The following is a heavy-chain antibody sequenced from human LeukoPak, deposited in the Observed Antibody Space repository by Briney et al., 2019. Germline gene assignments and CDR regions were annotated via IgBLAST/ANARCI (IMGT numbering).Heavy chain of an antibody. D-gene: IGHD1-26*01. V-gene: IGHV1-2*02. Sequence: GASVKVSCKASGYTFTSYGISWVRQAPGQGLEWMGWINPNSGGTNYAQKFQGRVTMTRDTSISTAYMELSRLRSDDTAIYYCAILGERAIGWFDPWGQGTLVTVSS. CDR2: INPNSGGT. CDR1: GYTFTSYG. CDR3: AILGERAIGWFDP. J-gene: IGHJ5*02.